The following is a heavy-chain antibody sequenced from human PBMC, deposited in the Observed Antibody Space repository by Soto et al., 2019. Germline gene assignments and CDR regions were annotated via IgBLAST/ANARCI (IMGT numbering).Heavy chain of an antibody. CDR1: GFTFSGSA. CDR2: IRSKANSYAT. CDR3: TRPGYYDSSGYYPIEDV. D-gene: IGHD3-22*01. Sequence: GGSLRLSCAASGFTFSGSAMHWVRQSSGKGLEWVGRIRSKANSYATAYAASVKGRFTISRDDSKNTAHLQMNSLKTEDTAVYYCTRPGYYDSSGYYPIEDVWGPGTTVTVSS. J-gene: IGHJ6*02. V-gene: IGHV3-73*01.